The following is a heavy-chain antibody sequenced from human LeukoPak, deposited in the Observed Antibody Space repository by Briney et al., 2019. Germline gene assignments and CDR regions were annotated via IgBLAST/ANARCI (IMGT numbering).Heavy chain of an antibody. CDR3: ARGNDYGDSEYFQH. V-gene: IGHV1-69*04. Sequence: SVKVSCEASGGTFSSYAISWVRQAPGQGLEWMGRIIPILGIANYAQKFQGRVTITADKSTSTAYMELSSLRSEDTAVYYCARGNDYGDSEYFQHWGQGTLVTVSS. CDR2: IIPILGIA. CDR1: GGTFSSYA. J-gene: IGHJ1*01. D-gene: IGHD4-17*01.